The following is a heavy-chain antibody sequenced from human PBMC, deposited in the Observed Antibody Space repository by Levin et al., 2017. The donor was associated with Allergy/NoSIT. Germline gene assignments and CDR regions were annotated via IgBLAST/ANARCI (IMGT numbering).Heavy chain of an antibody. CDR3: TRSPQLLYGPPGNSFDY. D-gene: IGHD2-2*02. CDR2: IRSKAYGGTT. CDR1: GFTFGDYA. V-gene: IGHV3-49*03. Sequence: GGSLRLSCTASGFTFGDYAMSWFRQAPGKGLEWVGFIRSKAYGGTTEYAASVKGRFTISRDDSKSIAYLQMNSLKTEDTSVYYCTRSPQLLYGPPGNSFDYWGQGTLVTVSS. J-gene: IGHJ4*02.